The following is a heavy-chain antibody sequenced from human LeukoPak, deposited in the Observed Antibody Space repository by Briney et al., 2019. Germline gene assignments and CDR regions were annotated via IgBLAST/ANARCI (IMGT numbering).Heavy chain of an antibody. Sequence: PSETLSLTCAVSVDSISSSGYYWGWLRQPPGTGLEWIGNIYYSGSAYYNPSLKSRVTISVDTSKNHFSLKLSSVTAADTAVYYCARQEVYSGYFNWFDPWGQGTLVTVSS. D-gene: IGHD5-12*01. CDR2: IYYSGSA. CDR1: VDSISSSGYY. J-gene: IGHJ5*02. V-gene: IGHV4-39*01. CDR3: ARQEVYSGYFNWFDP.